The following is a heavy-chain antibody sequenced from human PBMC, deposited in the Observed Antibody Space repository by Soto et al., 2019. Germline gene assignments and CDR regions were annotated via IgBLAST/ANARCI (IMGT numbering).Heavy chain of an antibody. V-gene: IGHV1-8*01. CDR1: GYTFTSYT. J-gene: IGHJ6*02. CDR2: MNPITGNT. Sequence: ASLKVSCKASGYTFTSYTINWVRQATGQGPEYMGWMNPITGNTGYAQKLQGRVTMTTDTSTSTGYVELRSLRSDDTAVYYCARTLPYYDILPGYYRNYGMDVWGQGTTVTVSS. D-gene: IGHD3-9*01. CDR3: ARTLPYYDILPGYYRNYGMDV.